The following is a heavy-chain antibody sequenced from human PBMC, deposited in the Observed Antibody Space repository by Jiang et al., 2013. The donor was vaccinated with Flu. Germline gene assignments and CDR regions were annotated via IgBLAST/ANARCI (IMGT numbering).Heavy chain of an antibody. V-gene: IGHV4-39*07. CDR3: ARDKFIRYGDYDDDY. Sequence: KSRVTISVDTSKNQFSLKLSSVTAADTAVYYCARDKFIRYGDYDDDYWGQGTLVTVSS. D-gene: IGHD4-17*01. J-gene: IGHJ4*02.